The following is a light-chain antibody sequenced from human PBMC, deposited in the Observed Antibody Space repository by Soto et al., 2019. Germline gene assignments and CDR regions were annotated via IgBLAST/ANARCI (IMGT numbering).Light chain of an antibody. CDR3: QQYDSYSWT. J-gene: IGKJ1*01. Sequence: DIKLTQSPSTLSASVGDRVVITTLASQSISKWLAWYQQKPGRAPNFLIYDASTLESGVPSRFSGSGSGTEFTLTITNLQPDDFATYYCQQYDSYSWTFGQGTKVDI. CDR1: QSISKW. V-gene: IGKV1-5*01. CDR2: DAS.